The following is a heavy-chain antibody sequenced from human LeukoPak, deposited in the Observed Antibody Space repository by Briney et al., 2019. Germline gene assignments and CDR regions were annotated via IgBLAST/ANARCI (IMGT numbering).Heavy chain of an antibody. CDR1: GGSISSGGYY. V-gene: IGHV4-61*08. CDR3: ARHERGVSLDHAFDI. CDR2: IYYSGST. Sequence: SETLSLTCTVSGGSISSGGYYWSWIRQPPGKGLEWIGYIYYSGSTSYNPSLKSRVTILVDTSKNQFSLKLRSVTAADTAVYYCARHERGVSLDHAFDIWGQGTMVTVSS. D-gene: IGHD3/OR15-3a*01. J-gene: IGHJ3*02.